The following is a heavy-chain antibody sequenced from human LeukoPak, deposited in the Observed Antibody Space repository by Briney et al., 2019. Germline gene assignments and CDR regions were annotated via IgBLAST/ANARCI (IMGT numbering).Heavy chain of an antibody. J-gene: IGHJ4*02. D-gene: IGHD4-23*01. CDR1: GFTFSSYW. Sequence: GGSLRLSCAASGFTFSSYWMSWVRQAPGKGLEWVSGISWNSGSIGYADSVKGRFTISRDNAKNSLYLQMNSLRAEDTALYYCAKARLPIILRGWGDYFDYWGQGTLVTVSS. CDR2: ISWNSGSI. V-gene: IGHV3-9*01. CDR3: AKARLPIILRGWGDYFDY.